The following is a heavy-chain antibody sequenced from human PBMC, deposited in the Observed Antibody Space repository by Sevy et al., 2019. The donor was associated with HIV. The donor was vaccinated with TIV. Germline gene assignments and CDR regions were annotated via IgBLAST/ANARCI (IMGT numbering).Heavy chain of an antibody. Sequence: SETLSLTCTVSGGSISSYYWSWIRQPAGKGLEWIGRIYTSGSTNYNPSLKSRVTMSVDTSKNKFSLKLSSVTAADTAVYYCAREVKGIAVAGTRANWFDPWGQGTLVTVSS. V-gene: IGHV4-4*07. J-gene: IGHJ5*02. CDR2: IYTSGST. D-gene: IGHD6-19*01. CDR3: AREVKGIAVAGTRANWFDP. CDR1: GGSISSYY.